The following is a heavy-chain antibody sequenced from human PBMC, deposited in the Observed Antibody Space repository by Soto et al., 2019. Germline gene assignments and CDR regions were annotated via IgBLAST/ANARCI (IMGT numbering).Heavy chain of an antibody. CDR2: TYYRSKWYS. V-gene: IGHV6-1*01. J-gene: IGHJ6*02. D-gene: IGHD1-26*01. CDR1: GDSVSGNSAA. CDR3: ARSPTPSGSSPPGLSYYYYGVDV. Sequence: SQTLSLTCAISGDSVSGNSAAWNWTRQSPSRGLEWLGRTYYRSKWYSDYASSVKSRIIIKPDTSQNQFSLQLNSVTPEDTAVYYCARSPTPSGSSPPGLSYYYYGVDVWGQGTTVTVS.